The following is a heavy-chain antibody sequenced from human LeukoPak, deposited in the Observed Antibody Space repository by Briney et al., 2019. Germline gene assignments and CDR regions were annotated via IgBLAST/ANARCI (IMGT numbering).Heavy chain of an antibody. Sequence: TSETLSLTCTVSGGSVSSGSYYWSWIRQPPGKGLEWIGYIYYSGSTNYNPSLKSRVTISVDTSKNQFSLKLSSVTAADTAVYYCARTYCSGGSCSYTDPYYFDYWGQGTLVTVSS. J-gene: IGHJ4*02. CDR2: IYYSGST. CDR3: ARTYCSGGSCSYTDPYYFDY. D-gene: IGHD2-15*01. V-gene: IGHV4-61*01. CDR1: GGSVSSGSYY.